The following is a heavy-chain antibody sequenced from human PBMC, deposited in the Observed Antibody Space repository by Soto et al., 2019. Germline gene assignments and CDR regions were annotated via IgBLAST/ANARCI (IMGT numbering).Heavy chain of an antibody. V-gene: IGHV3-30-3*01. J-gene: IGHJ4*02. D-gene: IGHD2-15*01. CDR2: ISYDGSNK. CDR1: GFTFSSYA. Sequence: GGSLRLSCAASGFTFSSYAMHWVRQAPGKGLEWVAVISYDGSNKYYADSVKGRFTISRDNSNNMVYLEMNSLRPDDTAVYYCARDRQKALVVVAATGGFDYWGQGTPVTVSS. CDR3: ARDRQKALVVVAATGGFDY.